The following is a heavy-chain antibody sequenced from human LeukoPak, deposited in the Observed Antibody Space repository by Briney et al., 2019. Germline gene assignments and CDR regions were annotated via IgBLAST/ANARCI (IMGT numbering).Heavy chain of an antibody. J-gene: IGHJ4*02. D-gene: IGHD2-15*01. CDR2: INPSGGST. Sequence: GASVKVSCKASGYTFTRYYMHWVRQAPGQGLEWMGIINPSGGSTTYAQNFQGRVTMTRDTSTSTVYMELSSLRSEDTAVYYCARGFCSGGSCYSYDCWGQGTLVTVSS. V-gene: IGHV1-46*01. CDR1: GYTFTRYY. CDR3: ARGFCSGGSCYSYDC.